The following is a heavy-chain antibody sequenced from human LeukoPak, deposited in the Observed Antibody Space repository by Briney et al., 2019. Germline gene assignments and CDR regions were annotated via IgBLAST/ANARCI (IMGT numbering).Heavy chain of an antibody. D-gene: IGHD3-16*02. CDR2: IYPGDSDT. J-gene: IGHJ4*02. CDR3: ARRTNDYVWGSYRWDFDY. V-gene: IGHV5-51*01. CDR1: GYSFNTYW. Sequence: GESLKISCKGSGYSFNTYWIGWVRQMPGKGLEWMGIIYPGDSDTKYSPSFQGQVTISADKSISTAYLQWSSLKASDTAMYYCARRTNDYVWGSYRWDFDYWGQGTLVTVSS.